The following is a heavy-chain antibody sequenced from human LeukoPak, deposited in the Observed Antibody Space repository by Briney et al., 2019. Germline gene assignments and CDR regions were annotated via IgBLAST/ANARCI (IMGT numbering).Heavy chain of an antibody. Sequence: GGSLRLSCAASGFTFTNYWMSWVRQAPGKGLELVANIKQDRSEKYYVDSVKGRFTISRDNSKNTLYLQMNSLRAEDTAVYYCARVRYYDSSGYWPLDAFDIWGQGTMVTVSS. J-gene: IGHJ3*02. CDR2: IKQDRSEK. D-gene: IGHD3-22*01. V-gene: IGHV3-7*03. CDR3: ARVRYYDSSGYWPLDAFDI. CDR1: GFTFTNYW.